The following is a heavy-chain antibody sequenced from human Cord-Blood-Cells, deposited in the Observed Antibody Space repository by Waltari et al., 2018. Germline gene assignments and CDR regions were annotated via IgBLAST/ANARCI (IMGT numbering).Heavy chain of an antibody. CDR1: GFTFTSHW. CDR3: ARASAPDI. CDR2: IKQDGSEK. V-gene: IGHV3-7*01. J-gene: IGHJ3*02. Sequence: EVQLVESGGGLVQPGGSLRLFCAASGFTFTSHWMSWVRQAPGKGLEWLANIKQDGSEKYYVDSVKGRFTISRDNAKNSLYLQMNSLRAEDTAVYYCARASAPDIWGQGTMVTVSS.